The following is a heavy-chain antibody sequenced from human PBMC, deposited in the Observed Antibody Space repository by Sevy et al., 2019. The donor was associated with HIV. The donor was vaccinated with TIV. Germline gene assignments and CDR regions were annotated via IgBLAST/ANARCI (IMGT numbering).Heavy chain of an antibody. CDR1: GDAISDYH. J-gene: IGHJ6*02. Sequence: SETLSLTCSVSGDAISDYHWTWLRQPAGKGLEWIGHIFGSGITRFNPSLKTRVTMSADRSQNQFSVMLTSATTADTAVYYCARGGDMTRGVIGSEYAFFLMDVWGPGTTVTISS. D-gene: IGHD3-10*01. CDR2: IFGSGIT. V-gene: IGHV4-4*07. CDR3: ARGGDMTRGVIGSEYAFFLMDV.